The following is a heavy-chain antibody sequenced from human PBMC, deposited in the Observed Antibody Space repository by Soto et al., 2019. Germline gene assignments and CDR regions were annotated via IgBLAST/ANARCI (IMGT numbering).Heavy chain of an antibody. CDR2: IIPIFSTA. CDR1: GGTFSSYA. Sequence: QVQLVQSGAEVKKPGSSVKVSCKASGGTFSSYAISWVRQAPGQGLEWMGGIIPIFSTANYAQKFQGRVTITADESTSTAYMDLSSLRSEDTAVYYCARSSGYSYGYVPYYDGMDVWGQGTTVTVSS. V-gene: IGHV1-69*01. D-gene: IGHD5-18*01. CDR3: ARSSGYSYGYVPYYDGMDV. J-gene: IGHJ6*02.